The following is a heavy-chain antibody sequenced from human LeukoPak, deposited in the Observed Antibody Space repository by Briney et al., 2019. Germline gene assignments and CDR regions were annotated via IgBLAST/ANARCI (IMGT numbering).Heavy chain of an antibody. Sequence: SHTLTLACAISGDSVSSNSAAWNWIRQSPSRGLKWLGRTYYRCKWYNDYAVSVKSRITINPDTSKYQFPLQLNSVTPEDTAVYYCARGSTRPSFAARPHYYYYYMDVWGKGTTVTVSS. CDR2: TYYRCKWYN. V-gene: IGHV6-1*01. D-gene: IGHD6-6*01. CDR1: GDSVSSNSAA. CDR3: ARGSTRPSFAARPHYYYYYMDV. J-gene: IGHJ6*03.